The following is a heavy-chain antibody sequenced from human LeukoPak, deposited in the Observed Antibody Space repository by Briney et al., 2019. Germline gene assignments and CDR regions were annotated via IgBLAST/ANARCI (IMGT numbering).Heavy chain of an antibody. D-gene: IGHD1-1*01. J-gene: IGHJ4*02. CDR2: ISGSGGST. CDR3: AKGNWRYFDY. Sequence: GGSLRLSCVASGFTFSNYVMSWVRQAPGKGLEWVSAISGSGGSTYYANSVKGRFTISRDNSKNTLYLQMNSLGADDTAVYYCAKGNWRYFDYWGQGTLVTVSS. V-gene: IGHV3-23*01. CDR1: GFTFSNYV.